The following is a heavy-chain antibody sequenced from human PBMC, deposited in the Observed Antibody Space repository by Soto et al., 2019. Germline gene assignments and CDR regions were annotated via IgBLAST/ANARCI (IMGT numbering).Heavy chain of an antibody. J-gene: IGHJ4*02. Sequence: ASVKVSCKASGYTFTSYAMHWVRQAPGQRLEWMGWVNAGNGNTKYSQKFQGRVTITRDTSASTAYMELSSLRSEDTAVYYCALNYYDSSGYGYWGQGTLVTVSS. CDR1: GYTFTSYA. V-gene: IGHV1-3*01. D-gene: IGHD3-22*01. CDR2: VNAGNGNT. CDR3: ALNYYDSSGYGY.